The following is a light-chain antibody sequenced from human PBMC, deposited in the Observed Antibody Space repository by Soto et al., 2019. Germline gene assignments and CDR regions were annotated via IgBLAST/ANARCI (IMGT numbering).Light chain of an antibody. CDR1: QSVSSN. J-gene: IGKJ1*01. CDR2: GAS. CDR3: QQYNNLPLT. Sequence: EIVMTQPPPPLSVSPGERATLSCRASQSVSSNLAWYQQKPGQAPRLLIYGASTRATGIPARFSGSGSGTEFTLTISSLQSEDFAVYYCQQYNNLPLTFGQGTKVDIK. V-gene: IGKV3-15*01.